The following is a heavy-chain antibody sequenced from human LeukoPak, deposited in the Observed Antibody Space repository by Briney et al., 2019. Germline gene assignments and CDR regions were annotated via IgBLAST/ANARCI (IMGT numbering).Heavy chain of an antibody. CDR2: IYSGGST. CDR3: ARVASGIAVAGH. Sequence: GGSLRLSCAASGFTVSSNYMSWVRQAPGKGLEWVSVIYSGGSTYYADSVKGRFTISRDNPKNTLYLQMNSLRAEDTAVYYCARVASGIAVAGHWGQGTLVTVSS. D-gene: IGHD6-19*01. V-gene: IGHV3-66*02. J-gene: IGHJ4*02. CDR1: GFTVSSNY.